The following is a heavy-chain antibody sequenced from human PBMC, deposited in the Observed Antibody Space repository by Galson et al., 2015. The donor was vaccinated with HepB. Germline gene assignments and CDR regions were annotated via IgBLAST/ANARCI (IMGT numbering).Heavy chain of an antibody. CDR1: GFTFSSYG. Sequence: SLRLSCAASGFTFSSYGMNWVRQAPGKGLEWVSVISGSGVTTYYADSVKGRFTISRDNSKNTLYLQMNSLRAEDTAVYYCAKFGGAYSAEYFQHWGQGTLVTVSS. CDR2: ISGSGVTT. CDR3: AKFGGAYSAEYFQH. J-gene: IGHJ1*01. D-gene: IGHD2-15*01. V-gene: IGHV3-23*01.